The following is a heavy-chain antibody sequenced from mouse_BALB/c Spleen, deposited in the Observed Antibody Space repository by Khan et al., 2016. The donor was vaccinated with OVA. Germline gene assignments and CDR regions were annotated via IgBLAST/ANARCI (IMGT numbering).Heavy chain of an antibody. Sequence: QVQLKQSGPEMKKPGESVKISCKASGYTFTNYGMNWVKQTPGKALKWMGWINTFTGEPTYADDFKGRFTFTLETSASTASLQINNLKTEDTATYFCARPRCVGYSLDHWGQGTSVTVSS. CDR2: INTFTGEP. CDR1: GYTFTNYG. CDR3: ARPRCVGYSLDH. J-gene: IGHJ4*01. V-gene: IGHV9-3-1*01. D-gene: IGHD2-12*01.